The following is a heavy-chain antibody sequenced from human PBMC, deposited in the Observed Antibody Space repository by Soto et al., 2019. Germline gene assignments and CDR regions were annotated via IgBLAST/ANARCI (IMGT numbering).Heavy chain of an antibody. D-gene: IGHD3-10*01. J-gene: IGHJ4*02. CDR1: GFTFSSYG. Sequence: QVQLVESGGGVVQPGRSLRLSCAASGFTFSSYGMHWVRQAPGKGLEWVAVISYDGNNKYYVDSVKGRFTISRDNSKNTLYLQMNSLRAEDTAVYYCAKDRSLGPVSTLPGYWGQGTLVTVSS. V-gene: IGHV3-30*18. CDR3: AKDRSLGPVSTLPGY. CDR2: ISYDGNNK.